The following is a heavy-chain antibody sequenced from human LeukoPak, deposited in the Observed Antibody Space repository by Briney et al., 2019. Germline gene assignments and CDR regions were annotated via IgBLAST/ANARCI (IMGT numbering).Heavy chain of an antibody. CDR1: GGSISSSSYY. CDR2: IYYSGST. CDR3: ARPYGAAGLD. V-gene: IGHV4-39*01. D-gene: IGHD4-17*01. J-gene: IGHJ4*02. Sequence: PSETLSLTCTVSGGSISSSSYYWGWIRQPPGKGLEWIGSIYYSGSTYYNPSLKSRVTISVDTSKNQFSLKLSSVTAADTAVYYCARPYGAAGLDWGQGTLVTVSS.